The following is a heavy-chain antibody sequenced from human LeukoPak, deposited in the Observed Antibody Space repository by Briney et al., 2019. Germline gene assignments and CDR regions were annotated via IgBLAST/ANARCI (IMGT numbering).Heavy chain of an antibody. V-gene: IGHV3-11*04. D-gene: IGHD6-13*01. Sequence: KSGGPLRLTCAASGFTFSDYYMSWIRQAPGKGLEWVSYISSSGSTIYYADSVKGRFTISRDNAKNSLYLQMNSLRAEDTAVYYCAKRIATAGKHYFDNWGQGTLVTVSS. CDR3: AKRIATAGKHYFDN. CDR2: ISSSGSTI. J-gene: IGHJ4*02. CDR1: GFTFSDYY.